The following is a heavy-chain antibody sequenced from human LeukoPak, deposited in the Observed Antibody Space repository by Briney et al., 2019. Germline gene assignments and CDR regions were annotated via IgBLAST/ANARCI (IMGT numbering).Heavy chain of an antibody. J-gene: IGHJ4*02. CDR2: ISSSSSYI. D-gene: IGHD3-3*01. Sequence: GGSLTLSCAASGFTFSSYSMNWVRQAPGKGLEWVSSISSSSSYIYYADSVKGRFTISRDNAKNSLYLQMNSLRAEDTAVYYCARVGYDFWSGPTPDYWGQGTLVTVSS. CDR1: GFTFSSYS. CDR3: ARVGYDFWSGPTPDY. V-gene: IGHV3-21*01.